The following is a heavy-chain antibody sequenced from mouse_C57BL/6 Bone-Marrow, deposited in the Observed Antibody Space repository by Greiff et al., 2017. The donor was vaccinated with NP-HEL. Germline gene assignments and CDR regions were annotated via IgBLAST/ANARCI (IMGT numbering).Heavy chain of an antibody. D-gene: IGHD1-1*01. Sequence: EVHLVESGGDLVKPGGSLKLSCAASGFTFSSYGMSWVRQTPDKRLEWVATISSGGSYTYYPDSVKGRFTLSGDNAKNTLYLQMSSLKSEDTAMYYCARQIYYCDRYFDVWGTGTTVTVSS. J-gene: IGHJ1*03. V-gene: IGHV5-6*01. CDR3: ARQIYYCDRYFDV. CDR2: ISSGGSYT. CDR1: GFTFSSYG.